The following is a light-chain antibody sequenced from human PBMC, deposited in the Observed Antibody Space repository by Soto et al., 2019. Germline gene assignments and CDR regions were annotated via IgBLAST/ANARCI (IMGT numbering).Light chain of an antibody. V-gene: IGKV3D-20*02. Sequence: NVLTQSPATLPVSPGETVTLSCRASQRVSANYLAWYQVKPGQTPRLLIYDSSTRATGTPDRFSGSGSGTDFSLTIRRLEPGDFGLYYCQQYSDPGQVTFGGGTKLEIK. CDR3: QQYSDPGQVT. CDR2: DSS. J-gene: IGKJ4*01. CDR1: QRVSANY.